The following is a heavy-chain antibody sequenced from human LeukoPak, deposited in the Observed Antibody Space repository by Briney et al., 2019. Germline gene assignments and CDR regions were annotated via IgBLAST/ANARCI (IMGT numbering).Heavy chain of an antibody. CDR3: ARGPNKVRGVISYYYYMDV. V-gene: IGHV3-23*01. J-gene: IGHJ6*03. CDR2: VTAGGGGT. CDR1: GFTFSHYT. D-gene: IGHD3-10*01. Sequence: PGGSLRLSCVASGFTFSHYTMHWVRQAPGKGLEWVSAVTAGGGGTYYADSMKGRFTISRDNSKNTLYLQLNSLRAEDTAVYYCARGPNKVRGVISYYYYMDVWGKGTTVTVSS.